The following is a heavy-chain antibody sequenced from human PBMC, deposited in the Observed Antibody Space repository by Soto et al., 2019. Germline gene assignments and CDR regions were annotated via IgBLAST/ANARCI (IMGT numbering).Heavy chain of an antibody. CDR2: IYSGGST. CDR3: ARGGLPMYSRSLRYDSDI. D-gene: IGHD6-6*01. J-gene: IGHJ3*02. CDR1: GFTVSSNY. V-gene: IGHV3-53*01. Sequence: GGSLRLSCAASGFTVSSNYMSWVRQAPGKGLEWVSVIYSGGSTYYSDSVKGRFTISRDNSKNTLYVQLNSLRAEDVVVYDSARGGLPMYSRSLRYDSDIWGQGTMVPVPS.